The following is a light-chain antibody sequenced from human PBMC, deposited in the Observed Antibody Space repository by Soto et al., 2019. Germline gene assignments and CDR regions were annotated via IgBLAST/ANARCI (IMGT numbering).Light chain of an antibody. J-gene: IGKJ5*01. V-gene: IGKV1-39*01. CDR2: AAS. CDR3: QQYNDYIT. CDR1: QGISTY. Sequence: IQITQTPSSLSASVGDRVTITCRASQGISTYLNCYQQKPGKAPKLLIYAASSLQSGVPSRFSGSGSGTDFTLTISSLQPEDFATYYCQQYNDYITFGQGTRLEIK.